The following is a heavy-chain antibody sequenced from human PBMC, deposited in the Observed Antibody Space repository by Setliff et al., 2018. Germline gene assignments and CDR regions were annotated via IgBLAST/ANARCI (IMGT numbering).Heavy chain of an antibody. D-gene: IGHD7-27*01. J-gene: IGHJ4*02. CDR1: GGSISSYY. V-gene: IGHV4-4*07. CDR3: ARDTGDRAFDY. CDR2: IYSSGST. Sequence: SETLSLTCTVTGGSISSYYWSWIRQPAGEGLEWIGRIYSSGSTNYNPSLRSRGTMSVDTSKNHFSLNLTSVTAADTAVYYCARDTGDRAFDYWGQGTLVTVSS.